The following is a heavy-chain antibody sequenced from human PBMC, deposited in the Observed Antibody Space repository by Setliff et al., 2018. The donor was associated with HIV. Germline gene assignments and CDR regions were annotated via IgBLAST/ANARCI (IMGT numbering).Heavy chain of an antibody. CDR1: GYDFRRYG. V-gene: IGHV1-2*04. D-gene: IGHD6-19*01. CDR2: INPKSDGT. CDR3: ARSSGWPREYFDY. Sequence: ASVKVSCKTSGYDFRRYGIAWVRQVPGHGLEWMGWINPKSDGTNYAQKFQGWITMTRDTSISTAYMELSRLRSDDTAVYYRARSSGWPREYFDYWGQGTLVTVSS. J-gene: IGHJ4*02.